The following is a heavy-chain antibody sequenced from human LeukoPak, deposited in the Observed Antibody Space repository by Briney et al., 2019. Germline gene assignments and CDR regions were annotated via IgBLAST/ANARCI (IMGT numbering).Heavy chain of an antibody. D-gene: IGHD1-1*01. Sequence: ASVKVSCKASGYTFTSYAMNWVRQAPGQGLEWMGWINTNTGHPTYAQAFTGRFVFSFDTSVTTAYLQISNLKADDTAVYYCARESILSLPGRFDYWGQGALVTVSP. V-gene: IGHV7-4-1*02. CDR2: INTNTGHP. CDR1: GYTFTSYA. CDR3: ARESILSLPGRFDY. J-gene: IGHJ4*02.